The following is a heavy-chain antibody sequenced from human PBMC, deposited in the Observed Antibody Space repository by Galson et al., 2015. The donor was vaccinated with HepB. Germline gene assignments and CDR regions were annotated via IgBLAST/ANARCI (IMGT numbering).Heavy chain of an antibody. CDR2: IVPLLGLT. J-gene: IGHJ3*02. D-gene: IGHD6-13*01. V-gene: IGHV1-69*04. CDR1: RGTFSSCA. Sequence: SVKVSCTASRGTFSSCADSWLRQAPRQGHEWMGRIVPLLGLTNYAEKFPGTDTITADKSTSTTYMERSSLRSEDTAVYYCASRDSSSPFDAFDIWGQGTMVTVSA. CDR3: ASRDSSSPFDAFDI.